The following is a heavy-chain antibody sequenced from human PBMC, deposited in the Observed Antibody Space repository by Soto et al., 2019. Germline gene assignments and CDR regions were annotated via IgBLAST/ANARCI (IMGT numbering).Heavy chain of an antibody. Sequence: WWSLRLSCSASGFTCSSYGMHWFCQAPGKGLEWVAVISYDGSNKYYADSVKGRFTISRDNSKNTLYLQMNSLRAEDTAVYYCAKDQGSSGYGPLDYWGQGTLVTVSS. V-gene: IGHV3-30*18. CDR1: GFTCSSYG. D-gene: IGHD3-22*01. J-gene: IGHJ4*02. CDR2: ISYDGSNK. CDR3: AKDQGSSGYGPLDY.